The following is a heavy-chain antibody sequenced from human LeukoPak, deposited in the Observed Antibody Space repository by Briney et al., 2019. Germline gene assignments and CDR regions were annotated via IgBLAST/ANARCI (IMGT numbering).Heavy chain of an antibody. J-gene: IGHJ6*03. V-gene: IGHV3-23*01. CDR1: GFTFTNYA. Sequence: TGGSLRLSCTASGFTFTNYALSWVRQAPGKGLEWVSTVSGSAYSTYYADSVKGRFTVFRDNSKNTVDLQMNSLRAEDTAVYYCARYSLSSSKYYYCYMDVEGKGPTFIVSS. CDR2: VSGSAYST. CDR3: ARYSLSSSKYYYCYMDV. D-gene: IGHD5/OR15-5a*01.